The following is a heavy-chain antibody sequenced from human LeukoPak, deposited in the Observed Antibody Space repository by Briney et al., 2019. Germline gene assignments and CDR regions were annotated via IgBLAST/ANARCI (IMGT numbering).Heavy chain of an antibody. CDR2: INPNSGGT. J-gene: IGHJ3*02. Sequence: GGSLRLSCAASGYTFTGYYMHWVRQAPGQGLEWMGWINPNSGGTNYAQKFQGRVTMTRDTSISTAYMELSRLRSDDTAVYYCARSAYSYGYRHAFDIWGQGTMVTVSS. D-gene: IGHD5-18*01. CDR3: ARSAYSYGYRHAFDI. CDR1: GYTFTGYY. V-gene: IGHV1-2*02.